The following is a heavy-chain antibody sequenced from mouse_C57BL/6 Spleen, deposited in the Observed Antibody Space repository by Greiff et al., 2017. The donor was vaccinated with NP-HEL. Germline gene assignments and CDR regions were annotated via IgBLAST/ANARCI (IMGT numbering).Heavy chain of an antibody. CDR3: ARREYYYGSGDYYAMDY. V-gene: IGHV1-59*01. CDR2: IDPSDSYT. D-gene: IGHD1-1*01. CDR1: GYTFTSYW. Sequence: QVQLQQPGAELVRPGTSVKLSCKASGYTFTSYWMHWVKQRPGQGLEWIGVIDPSDSYTNYNQKFKGKATLTVDTSSSTAYMQLSSLTSEDSAVYYCARREYYYGSGDYYAMDYWGQGTSVTVSS. J-gene: IGHJ4*01.